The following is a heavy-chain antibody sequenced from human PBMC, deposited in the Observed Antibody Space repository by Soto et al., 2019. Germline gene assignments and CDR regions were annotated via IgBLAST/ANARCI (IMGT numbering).Heavy chain of an antibody. CDR1: GYCPPREV. CDR3: ARGDIGSYFVLYYYCMDF. Sequence: LGESLKILRHCHGYCPPREVISWVVHRFEKTMEWMGRIDPSDSYTNYSPSFQGHVTISADKPISTAYLQWSSLKASDTAMYYCARGDIGSYFVLYYYCMDFWGKGTTGTGSS. V-gene: IGHV5-10-1*01. D-gene: IGHD1-26*01. CDR2: IDPSDSYT. J-gene: IGHJ6*04.